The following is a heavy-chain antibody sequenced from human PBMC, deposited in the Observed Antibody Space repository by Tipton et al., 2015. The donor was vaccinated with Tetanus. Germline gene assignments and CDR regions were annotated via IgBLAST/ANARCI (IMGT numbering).Heavy chain of an antibody. Sequence: TLSLTCTVSDDSIRGGGYYWSWIRQHPGKGLEWIGYIYYSGSSYYNPSLKSRITLSVATSKKQFSLRLTSVTAADTAVYYCAKVPWEGVYANWFDPWGQGTLVTVSS. CDR1: DDSIRGGGYY. V-gene: IGHV4-31*03. D-gene: IGHD2-8*01. J-gene: IGHJ5*02. CDR2: IYYSGSS. CDR3: AKVPWEGVYANWFDP.